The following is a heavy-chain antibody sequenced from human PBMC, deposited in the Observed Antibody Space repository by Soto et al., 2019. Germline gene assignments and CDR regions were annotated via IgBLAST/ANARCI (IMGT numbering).Heavy chain of an antibody. J-gene: IGHJ4*02. CDR3: AKDRDYDSSGYLSY. CDR2: ISWNSGSI. D-gene: IGHD3-22*01. CDR1: GFTFDDYA. V-gene: IGHV3-9*01. Sequence: SLRLSCAASGFTFDDYAMHWVRQAPGKGLEWVSGISWNSGSIGYADSVKGRFTISRDNAKNSLYLQMNSLRAEDTALYYCAKDRDYDSSGYLSYWGQGTLVTVSS.